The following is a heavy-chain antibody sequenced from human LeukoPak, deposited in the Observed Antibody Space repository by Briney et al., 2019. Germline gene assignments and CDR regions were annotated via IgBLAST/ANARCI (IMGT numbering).Heavy chain of an antibody. CDR2: INPNSGGT. J-gene: IGHJ4*02. CDR3: ASLAAAGTGEGFLDY. V-gene: IGHV1-2*02. Sequence: ASVKVSCKHSGYSFTGHYMLWVRQAPGPPLEWIGWINPNSGGTNYAQKFQGRVTMTRDTSISTAYMELSRLRSDDTAVYYCASLAAAGTGEGFLDYWGQGTLVTVSS. CDR1: GYSFTGHY. D-gene: IGHD6-13*01.